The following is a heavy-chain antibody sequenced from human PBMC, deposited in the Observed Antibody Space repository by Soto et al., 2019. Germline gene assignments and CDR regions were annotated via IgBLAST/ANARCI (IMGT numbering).Heavy chain of an antibody. J-gene: IGHJ6*02. CDR3: ARAGDTAATIRHDNYYGIDV. V-gene: IGHV4-59*01. D-gene: IGHD5-12*01. CDR2: VYYSGST. CDR1: DVSIDTCY. Sequence: SSTRYLTCTGSDVSIDTCYWGWSRQAPGQGREWMGCVYYSGSTNYSPSLTSRVPISGDTSKNQLSLQLSSVNAADTAMYYSARAGDTAATIRHDNYYGIDVGGQGTTVTLSS.